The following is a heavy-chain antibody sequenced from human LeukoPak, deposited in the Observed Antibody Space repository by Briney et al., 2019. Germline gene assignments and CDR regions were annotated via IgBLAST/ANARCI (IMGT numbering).Heavy chain of an antibody. Sequence: SETLSLTCTVSGGSISSYYWSWIRQPPGKGLEWFGYFYYSGSTNHNPSLKSRVTISVDTSKNQFSLKLSSLTAADTAVYYCARVGYYASGNYYNDRGAFDYWGQGTLVIASS. CDR1: GGSISSYY. J-gene: IGHJ4*02. D-gene: IGHD3-10*01. CDR3: ARVGYYASGNYYNDRGAFDY. CDR2: FYYSGST. V-gene: IGHV4-59*01.